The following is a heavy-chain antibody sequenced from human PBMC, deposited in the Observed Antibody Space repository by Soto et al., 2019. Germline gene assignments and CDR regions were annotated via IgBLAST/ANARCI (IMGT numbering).Heavy chain of an antibody. CDR2: MNPNSGNT. J-gene: IGHJ3*02. V-gene: IGHV1-8*01. CDR3: ARYTGITGTYAFDI. D-gene: IGHD1-20*01. CDR1: GYTFTSYD. Sequence: VASVKVSCKASGYTFTSYDINWVRQATGQGLEWMGWMNPNSGNTGYAQKFQGRVTMTRNTSISTAYMELSSLRSEDTAVYYCARYTGITGTYAFDIWGQGTMVTVSS.